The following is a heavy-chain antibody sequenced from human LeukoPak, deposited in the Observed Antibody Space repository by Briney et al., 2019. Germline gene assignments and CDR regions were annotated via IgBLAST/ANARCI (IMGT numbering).Heavy chain of an antibody. CDR2: ISSSSSYL. Sequence: PGGSLRLSCAASGFTFSSYSMNWVRQAPGKGLEWVSSISSSSSYLYYADSVKGRFTISRDNAKNSLYLQMNSLRAEDTAVYYCAREKYCSGGSCSIFDYWGQGTLVTVSS. CDR1: GFTFSSYS. J-gene: IGHJ4*02. CDR3: AREKYCSGGSCSIFDY. V-gene: IGHV3-21*01. D-gene: IGHD2-15*01.